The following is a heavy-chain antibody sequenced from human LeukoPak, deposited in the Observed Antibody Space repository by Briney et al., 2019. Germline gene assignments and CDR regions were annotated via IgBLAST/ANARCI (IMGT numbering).Heavy chain of an antibody. D-gene: IGHD6-13*01. J-gene: IGHJ2*01. CDR1: GGSITNYY. CDR2: SYYNGNT. Sequence: SETLSLTCTVSGGSITNYYWSWIRQPPGKGLEWIGFSYYNGNTNYNPSLKSRVTISVDMSKNQFSLSLRSVTAADTAVYYCARVYYSSSYDYWYFDLWGRGTLVTVSS. V-gene: IGHV4-59*01. CDR3: ARVYYSSSYDYWYFDL.